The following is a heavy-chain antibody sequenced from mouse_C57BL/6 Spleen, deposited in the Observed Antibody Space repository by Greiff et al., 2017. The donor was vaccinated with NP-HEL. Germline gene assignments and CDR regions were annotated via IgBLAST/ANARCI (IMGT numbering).Heavy chain of an antibody. J-gene: IGHJ1*03. CDR1: GYTFTDYY. CDR2: INPYNGGT. V-gene: IGHV1-19*01. D-gene: IGHD1-1*01. CDR3: ARSQYGSSYNWYFDV. Sequence: VQLKQSGPVLVKPGASVKMSCKASGYTFTDYYMNWVEQSHGKSLEWIGVINPYNGGTSYNQKFKGKATLTVDKSSSTAYMELNSLTSEDSAVYYCARSQYGSSYNWYFDVWGTGTTVTVSS.